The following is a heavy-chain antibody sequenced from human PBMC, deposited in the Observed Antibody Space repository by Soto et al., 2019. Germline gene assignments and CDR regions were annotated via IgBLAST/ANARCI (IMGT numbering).Heavy chain of an antibody. J-gene: IGHJ1*01. D-gene: IGHD2-2*03. CDR3: THLLGSSRYFRH. CDR1: GFSLSTSGVG. V-gene: IGHV2-5*02. Sequence: QITLKESGPTLVKPTQTLTLTCTFSGFSLSTSGVGVGWIRQPPGKALEWLAHIYWDDDARYSPSLKNRLTITKDTSKNQVVLTMTNMDPVDTATYYCTHLLGSSRYFRHWGLGTQVTVS. CDR2: IYWDDDA.